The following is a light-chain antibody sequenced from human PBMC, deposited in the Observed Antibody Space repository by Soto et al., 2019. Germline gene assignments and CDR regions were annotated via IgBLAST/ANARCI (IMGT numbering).Light chain of an antibody. CDR2: GAS. CDR1: QTIGDT. Sequence: EIVMTQSPATLSVSPGGRATLSGRASQTIGDTLAWYQPKPGQAPRLIIYGASSRVTGFPARFSGSGAGTECTRTISSLQSDDFEVYYCQQYNNWTWTFGQGTKVDIK. V-gene: IGKV3-15*01. J-gene: IGKJ1*01. CDR3: QQYNNWTWT.